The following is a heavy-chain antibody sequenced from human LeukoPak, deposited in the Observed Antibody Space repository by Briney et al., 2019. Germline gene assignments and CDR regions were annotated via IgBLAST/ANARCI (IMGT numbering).Heavy chain of an antibody. J-gene: IGHJ4*02. D-gene: IGHD5-18*01. CDR2: IYHSGST. Sequence: SETLSLTCVVSGDSISGSNWWNWVRQPPGKGLEWIGGIYHSGSTNYNPSLKRRVTMSVDKSKNQFSLKLSSVTAADTAVFYCVRRRYNYGFDSWGQGTLVTVSS. V-gene: IGHV4-4*02. CDR3: VRRRYNYGFDS. CDR1: GDSISGSNW.